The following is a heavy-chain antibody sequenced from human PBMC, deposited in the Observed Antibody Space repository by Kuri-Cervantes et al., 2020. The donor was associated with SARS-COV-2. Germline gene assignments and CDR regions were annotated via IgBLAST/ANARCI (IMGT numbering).Heavy chain of an antibody. CDR3: SSGGSLGDPPFQS. D-gene: IGHD2-15*01. V-gene: IGHV4-38-2*02. Sequence: SDPLSLTCTVSGYSISSGYSWGWIRQPPGKGLEWIGSIHHSGSTYYNPSLKSRATTSGDTSKNHFSLKLTSVTAADTAVYSCSSGGSLGDPPFQSWGQGTLVTVSS. J-gene: IGHJ4*02. CDR1: GYSISSGYS. CDR2: IHHSGST.